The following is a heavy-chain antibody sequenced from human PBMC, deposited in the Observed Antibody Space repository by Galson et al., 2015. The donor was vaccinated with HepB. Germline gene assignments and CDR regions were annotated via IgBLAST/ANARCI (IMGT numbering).Heavy chain of an antibody. CDR1: GGTFSSNA. J-gene: IGHJ6*03. D-gene: IGHD6-19*01. V-gene: IGHV1-69*13. CDR3: ASDGSGWPPAYYMDV. Sequence: SVKVSCKASGGTFSSNAISWVRQAPGQGLEWMGGIIPIFGAANYAQKFQGRVTITADESTSKAYLELSSLKSEDTAVYYCASDGSGWPPAYYMDVWGNGTTVAVSS. CDR2: IIPIFGAA.